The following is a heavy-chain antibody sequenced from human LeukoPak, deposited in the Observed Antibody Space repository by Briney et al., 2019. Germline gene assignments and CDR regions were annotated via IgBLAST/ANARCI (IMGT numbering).Heavy chain of an antibody. V-gene: IGHV3-23*01. D-gene: IGHD3-10*01. J-gene: IGHJ4*02. CDR3: AKVGALWFGELDY. CDR2: TSGSGGTT. Sequence: PGGSLRLSCAASGFTFSSYWMSWVRQAPGKGLEWVSVTSGSGGTTYYADSVKGRFTISRDNSKNTLYLQMNSLRAEDTAVYYCAKVGALWFGELDYWGQGTLVTVSS. CDR1: GFTFSSYW.